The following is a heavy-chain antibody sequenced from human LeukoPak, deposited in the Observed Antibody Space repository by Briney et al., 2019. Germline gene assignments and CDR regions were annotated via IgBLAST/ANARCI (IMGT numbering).Heavy chain of an antibody. CDR2: IWYDASKT. Sequence: PGKSLRLSCAASGFTFTDYGLHWVRQAPGKGLEWVAVIWYDASKTFYADSVKGRFTISRDDAMNTPYLQMDNLSADDTAVYYCARESGGDYYMDVWGKGTTVIVSS. V-gene: IGHV3-33*01. CDR1: GFTFTDYG. CDR3: ARESGGDYYMDV. J-gene: IGHJ6*03. D-gene: IGHD3-10*01.